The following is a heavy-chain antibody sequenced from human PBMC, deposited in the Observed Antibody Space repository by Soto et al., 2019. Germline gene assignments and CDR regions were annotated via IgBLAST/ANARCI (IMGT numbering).Heavy chain of an antibody. CDR1: GLPFSSYA. V-gene: IGHV3-23*01. CDR2: ISGSGGST. Sequence: GGSLRLSCAASGLPFSSYAMGWVRQAPGKGLEWVSAISGSGGSTYYADSVKGRFTISRDNSKNTLYLQMNSLRAEDTAVYYCAKGSGYCSGGSCYFDYWGQGT. J-gene: IGHJ4*02. D-gene: IGHD2-15*01. CDR3: AKGSGYCSGGSCYFDY.